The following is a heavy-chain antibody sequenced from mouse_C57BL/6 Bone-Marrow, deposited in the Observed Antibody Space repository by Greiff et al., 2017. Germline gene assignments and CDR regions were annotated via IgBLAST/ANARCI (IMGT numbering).Heavy chain of an antibody. D-gene: IGHD1-1*01. CDR3: ARGPSITTVVAKGFDY. CDR2: IGPSDSYT. Sequence: VQLQQPGAELVMPGASVKLSCTASGYTFTSYWMPWVHQRPGQGLEWVGEIGPSDSYTNYHQKFKGKSTLTVDKSSSTAYMQLSSLPSEGSAVYYGARGPSITTVVAKGFDYWGKGTTLTVSS. CDR1: GYTFTSYW. V-gene: IGHV1-69*01. J-gene: IGHJ2*01.